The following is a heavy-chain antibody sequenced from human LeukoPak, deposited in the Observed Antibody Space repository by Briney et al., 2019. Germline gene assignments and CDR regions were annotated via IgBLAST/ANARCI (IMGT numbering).Heavy chain of an antibody. CDR1: GFTVSSNY. D-gene: IGHD7-27*01. J-gene: IGHJ6*03. Sequence: PGGSLRLSCAASGFTVSSNYMSWVRQAPGKGLELVSVIYSGGSTYYADSMKGRFTISRDKSKNTVYLQMNSLRPEDTAVYYCVRVLGMDPPYYYYYYMTSGAEGPRSPSP. V-gene: IGHV3-66*02. CDR2: IYSGGST. CDR3: VRVLGMDPPYYYYYYMTS.